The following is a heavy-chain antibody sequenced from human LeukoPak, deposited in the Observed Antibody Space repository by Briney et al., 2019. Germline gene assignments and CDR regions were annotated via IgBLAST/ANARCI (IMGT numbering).Heavy chain of an antibody. Sequence: AGGSLRLSCAASGFIFRNYGMSWVRQAPGKGLEWVSTIHGRNYYADSVKGRFTISRDDSRSTLYLQMDNLRADDTAVYYCAKDQPADGYNSIWGQGTLVTVSS. CDR1: GFIFRNYG. V-gene: IGHV3-23*01. CDR3: AKDQPADGYNSI. J-gene: IGHJ4*02. CDR2: IHGRN. D-gene: IGHD5-24*01.